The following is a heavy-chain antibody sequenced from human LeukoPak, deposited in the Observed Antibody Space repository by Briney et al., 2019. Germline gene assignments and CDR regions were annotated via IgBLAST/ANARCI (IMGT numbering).Heavy chain of an antibody. Sequence: PSETLSLTCAVYGGSFSGYYWSWIRQPPGKGLEWIGEINHSGSTNYNPSLKSRVTISVDTSKNQFSLKLSSVTAADTAVYYCARDRTNGDYVLGFDYWGQGTLVTVSS. D-gene: IGHD4-17*01. J-gene: IGHJ4*02. CDR1: GGSFSGYY. V-gene: IGHV4-34*09. CDR2: INHSGST. CDR3: ARDRTNGDYVLGFDY.